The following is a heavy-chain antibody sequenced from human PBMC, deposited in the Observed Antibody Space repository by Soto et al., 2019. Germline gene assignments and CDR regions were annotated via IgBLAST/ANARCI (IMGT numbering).Heavy chain of an antibody. V-gene: IGHV3-21*01. CDR1: GFTFSSYD. CDR3: GRFSSSWYIDY. Sequence: GGSLRLSCAASGFTFSSYDMNWVRQAPGKGLAWVSLISRSTSYIYYAVSVKGRFTISRDNAKNSLYLQMNSLRVDDTAVYYCGRFSSSWYIDYWGQGTLVTVSS. D-gene: IGHD6-13*01. J-gene: IGHJ4*02. CDR2: ISRSTSYI.